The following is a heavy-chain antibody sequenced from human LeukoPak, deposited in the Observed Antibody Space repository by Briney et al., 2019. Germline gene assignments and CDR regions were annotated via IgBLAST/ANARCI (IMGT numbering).Heavy chain of an antibody. D-gene: IGHD3-22*01. Sequence: GGSLRLSCAGSGFTFSDSGMNWVRQAPGKGLEWVSYINDDGPTIYYADSVKGRFTISRDNAKNTLYLQMNSLRAEDTAVYYCARDDYDSLGYSLNYWGQGTLVTVSS. CDR1: GFTFSDSG. CDR2: INDDGPTI. V-gene: IGHV3-48*01. CDR3: ARDDYDSLGYSLNY. J-gene: IGHJ4*02.